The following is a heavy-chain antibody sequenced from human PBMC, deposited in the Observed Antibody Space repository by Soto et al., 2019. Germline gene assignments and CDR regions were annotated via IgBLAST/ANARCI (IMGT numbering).Heavy chain of an antibody. V-gene: IGHV3-23*01. CDR2: ISNSGVDT. CDR1: GFTFSSHA. J-gene: IGHJ4*02. Sequence: PGGSLRLSCAASGFTFSSHALSWVRQAPGKGLEWVSGISNSGVDTFYADSVKGRITVSRDNSKNSLYLQMNSLRVEDTAVYYCAKGRFNFDYWGQGTLVTVSS. CDR3: AKGRFNFDY.